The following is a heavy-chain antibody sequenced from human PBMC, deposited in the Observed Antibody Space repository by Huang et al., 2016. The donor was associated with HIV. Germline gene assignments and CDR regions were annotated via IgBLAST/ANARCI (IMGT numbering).Heavy chain of an antibody. CDR1: GGSFNNYY. CDR2: PNHRGPA. CDR3: ARVPTPSYYDPWNISPAHEDVYYYNMDV. J-gene: IGHJ6*02. V-gene: IGHV4-34*02. D-gene: IGHD3-10*01. Sequence: QVQLQQWGAGVLKPSETLSLTCAVYGGSFNNYYWSWVRQLPGRRLEWIGEPNHRGPANDNPALKTRVTMSVDPSRKQFSLRLASMTAADTAVDFCARVPTPSYYDPWNISPAHEDVYYYNMDVWGQGTTVIVSS.